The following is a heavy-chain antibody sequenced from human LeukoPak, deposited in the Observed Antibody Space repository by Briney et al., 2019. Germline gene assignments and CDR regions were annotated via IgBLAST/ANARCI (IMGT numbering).Heavy chain of an antibody. V-gene: IGHV4-59*01. D-gene: IGHD3-10*01. J-gene: IGHJ3*02. CDR1: GDSISSYY. CDR2: IYYIGST. Sequence: SETLSLTCTVSGDSISSYYWSWIRQPPGKGLEWIGYIYYIGSTNYNPSLKSRVTTSVDTSKNQFSLKLSSVTAADTAVYYCARSGAFDIWGQGTMVTVSS. CDR3: ARSGAFDI.